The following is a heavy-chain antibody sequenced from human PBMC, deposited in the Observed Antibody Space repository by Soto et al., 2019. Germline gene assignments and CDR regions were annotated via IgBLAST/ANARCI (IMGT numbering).Heavy chain of an antibody. CDR2: ISGSGGST. D-gene: IGHD2-2*01. Sequence: GGSLRLSCAASGFTFSSYAMSWVRQAPGKGLEWVSAISGSGGSTYYADSVKGRFTISRDNSKNTLYLQMNSLRAEDTAVYYCAKDLALVPAAANRFDPWGQGNLVTVSS. V-gene: IGHV3-23*01. J-gene: IGHJ5*02. CDR1: GFTFSSYA. CDR3: AKDLALVPAAANRFDP.